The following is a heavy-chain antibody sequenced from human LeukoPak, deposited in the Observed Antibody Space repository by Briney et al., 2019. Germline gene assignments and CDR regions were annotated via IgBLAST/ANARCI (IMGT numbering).Heavy chain of an antibody. CDR3: ARTYYGSGSYSSNYYYYGMDV. D-gene: IGHD3-10*01. J-gene: IGHJ6*04. CDR1: GGSFSGYY. Sequence: SETPSLTCAVYGGSFSGYYWSWIRQPPGKGLEWVGEINHSGSTNYNPSLKSRVTISVDTSKNQFSLKLSSVTAADTAVYYCARTYYGSGSYSSNYYYYGMDVWGKGTTVTVSS. CDR2: INHSGST. V-gene: IGHV4-34*01.